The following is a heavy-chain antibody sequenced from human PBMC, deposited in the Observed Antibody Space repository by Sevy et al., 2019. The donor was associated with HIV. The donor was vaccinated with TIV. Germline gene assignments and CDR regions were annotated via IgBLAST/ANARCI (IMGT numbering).Heavy chain of an antibody. CDR1: GFTFSNYG. Sequence: GESLKISCAASGFTFSNYGMHWVRQAPGKGLEWVGAIFSDANIKYYVDSVKGRFAISRDNSKNTVYLQMNSLRAEDTAVYSCARESGSNWYFDLWGRCTPVTVSS. CDR3: ARESGSNWYFDL. V-gene: IGHV3-33*01. J-gene: IGHJ2*01. CDR2: IFSDANIK. D-gene: IGHD1-26*01.